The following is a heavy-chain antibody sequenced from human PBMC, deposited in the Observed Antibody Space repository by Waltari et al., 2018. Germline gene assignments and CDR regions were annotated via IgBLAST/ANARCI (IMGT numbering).Heavy chain of an antibody. V-gene: IGHV1-2*02. CDR2: IDANSGGT. CDR3: ARDPPRSFGGYDS. Sequence: QVQLVQSGSAVKKPGASVKVPCKAYGNPFRGYFFHWVRQAPGQGLEWMGWIDANSGGTSYAQQFQGRVTLTRDTSITTAYMDLSSLTSDDTAIYYCARDPPRSFGGYDSWGQGTLVTVSS. D-gene: IGHD5-12*01. CDR1: GNPFRGYF. J-gene: IGHJ4*02.